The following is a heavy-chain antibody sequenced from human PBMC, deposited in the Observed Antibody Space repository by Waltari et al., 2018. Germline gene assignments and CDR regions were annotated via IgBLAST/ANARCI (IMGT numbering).Heavy chain of an antibody. CDR2: IIPILGIA. J-gene: IGHJ4*02. CDR1: GGTFSSYT. D-gene: IGHD3-22*01. Sequence: QVQLVQSGAEVKKPGSSVKVSCKASGGTFSSYTISWVRQAPGQGREWMGRIIPILGIANYAQKFQGRVTITADKSTSTAYMELSSLRSEDTAVYYCARTYYYDSSGFGGQLDYWGQGTLVTVSS. CDR3: ARTYYYDSSGFGGQLDY. V-gene: IGHV1-69*02.